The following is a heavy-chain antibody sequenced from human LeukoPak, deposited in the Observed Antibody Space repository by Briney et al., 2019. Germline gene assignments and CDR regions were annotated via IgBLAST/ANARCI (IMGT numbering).Heavy chain of an antibody. D-gene: IGHD2-15*01. CDR1: GFTFSTYA. V-gene: IGHV3-23*01. CDR3: ARAPVVGQGGY. CDR2: INGIGGST. Sequence: AGGSLRLSCAASGFTFSTYAMSWVRQAPGKGLEWVSAINGIGGSTYYADSVKGRFTISRDDSKNTLYLQMNSLRAEDTAVYYCARAPVVGQGGYWGQGTLVTVSS. J-gene: IGHJ4*02.